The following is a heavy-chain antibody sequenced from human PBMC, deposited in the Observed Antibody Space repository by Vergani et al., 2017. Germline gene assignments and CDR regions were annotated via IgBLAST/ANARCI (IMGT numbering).Heavy chain of an antibody. CDR1: GFTFDDYA. J-gene: IGHJ6*02. V-gene: IGHV3-9*01. CDR2: ISWNSGSI. CDR3: AKDIPFRGVVNYYYGMDV. D-gene: IGHD3-10*01. Sequence: EVQLVESGGGLVQPGRSLRLSCAASGFTFDDYAMHWVRQAPGKGLEWVSGISWNSGSIGYADSVKGRFTISRDNAKNSLYLQMNSLRAEDTALYYCAKDIPFRGVVNYYYGMDVWGQGTTVTVSS.